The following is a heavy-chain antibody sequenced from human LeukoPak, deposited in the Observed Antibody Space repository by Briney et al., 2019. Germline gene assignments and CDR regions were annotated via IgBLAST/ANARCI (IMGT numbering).Heavy chain of an antibody. CDR3: ASHIAAAGSVDY. V-gene: IGHV4-39*01. CDR1: GGSVSSSSYY. J-gene: IGHJ4*02. CDR2: IYYGGST. D-gene: IGHD6-13*01. Sequence: SETLSLTCKVSGGSVSSSSYYWGWIRQPPGKGLEWIGSIYYGGSTYYNPSLMSRVTISVDTSKNQFSLKLSSVTAADTAVYYCASHIAAAGSVDYWGQGPLVTVSS.